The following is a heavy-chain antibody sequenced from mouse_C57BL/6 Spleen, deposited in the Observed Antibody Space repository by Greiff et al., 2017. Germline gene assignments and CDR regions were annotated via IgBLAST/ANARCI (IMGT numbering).Heavy chain of an antibody. J-gene: IGHJ4*01. Sequence: QVQLKESGPGLVQPSQCLSITCTVSGFSLTSYGVHWVRQSPGKGLEWLGVIWRGGSTDYNAAFMSRLSITTDNSKSHVFFKMNSLQADDTAIYYCAKNGGYAMDYWGQGTSVTVSS. CDR1: GFSLTSYG. CDR2: IWRGGST. CDR3: AKNGGYAMDY. D-gene: IGHD1-1*02. V-gene: IGHV2-5*01.